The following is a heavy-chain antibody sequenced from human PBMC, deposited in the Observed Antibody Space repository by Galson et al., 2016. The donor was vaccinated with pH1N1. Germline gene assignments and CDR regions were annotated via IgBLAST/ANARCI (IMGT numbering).Heavy chain of an antibody. CDR2: IYWDDDK. J-gene: IGHJ4*02. V-gene: IGHV2-5*02. CDR1: GFSLSTSGVG. Sequence: PALVKPTQTLTLTCTFSGFSLSTSGVGVGWIRQPPGKALEWLALIYWDDDKRYSPSLKSRLTITEDTSKNQVVLTMTNMDPGDTATYYWARNGYGDYVGYFDYWGQGTLVTVSS. D-gene: IGHD4-17*01. CDR3: ARNGYGDYVGYFDY.